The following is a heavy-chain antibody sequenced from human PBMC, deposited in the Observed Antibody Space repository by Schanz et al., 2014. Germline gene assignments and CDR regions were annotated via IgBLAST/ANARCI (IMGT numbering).Heavy chain of an antibody. D-gene: IGHD3-3*01. Sequence: EVRLVESGGGLVQPGGSLRLSCEASGFDFNSYSMNWVRQVPGKGLEWLSYIATSSSTRHYADSVKGRVTISRDNAKNSVSLQMRRLRSEDTGVYYCARALKGKVAIFGVIAAQNYYYMDVWGKGTTVTVS. J-gene: IGHJ6*03. CDR1: GFDFNSYS. V-gene: IGHV3-48*01. CDR2: IATSSSTR. CDR3: ARALKGKVAIFGVIAAQNYYYMDV.